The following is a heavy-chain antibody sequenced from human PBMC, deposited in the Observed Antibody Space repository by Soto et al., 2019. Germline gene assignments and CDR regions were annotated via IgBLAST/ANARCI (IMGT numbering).Heavy chain of an antibody. J-gene: IGHJ5*02. V-gene: IGHV4-39*01. CDR3: ARHFIGLTAAADHNWFDP. CDR1: GGSISSSSYY. Sequence: SETLSLTCTVSGGSISSSSYYWGWIRQPPGKGLEWIGSIYYSGSTYYNPSLKSRVTISVDTSKNQFSLKLSSVTAADTAVYYCARHFIGLTAAADHNWFDPWGQGTLVTVSS. CDR2: IYYSGST. D-gene: IGHD6-13*01.